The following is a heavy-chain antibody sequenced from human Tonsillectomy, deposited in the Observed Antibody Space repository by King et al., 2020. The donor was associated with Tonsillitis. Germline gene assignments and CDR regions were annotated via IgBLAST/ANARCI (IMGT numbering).Heavy chain of an antibody. D-gene: IGHD5-18*01. J-gene: IGHJ5*02. V-gene: IGHV4-39*01. Sequence: QLQESGPGLVKPSETLSLTCTVSGGSISSSSHYWGWVRQPPGKGLEWIGSIHYSGSTYYNPSLKSRVTISVDTSKNQFSLKLSSVTAADTAVYYCARPGYSDGQNWFDPWGQGTLVTVSS. CDR1: GGSISSSSHY. CDR2: IHYSGST. CDR3: ARPGYSDGQNWFDP.